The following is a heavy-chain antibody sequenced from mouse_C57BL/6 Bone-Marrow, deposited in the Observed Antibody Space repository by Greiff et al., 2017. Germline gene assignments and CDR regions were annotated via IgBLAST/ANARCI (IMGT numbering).Heavy chain of an antibody. CDR2: IDPENGDT. V-gene: IGHV14-4*01. Sequence: EVQLQQSGAELVRPGASVKLSCTASGFNIKDDYMHWVKQRPEQGLEWIGWIDPENGDTEYASKFQGKATITADTSSTTAYLQLSSLTSEDTAVYYGTHYGSSYGYFDYWGQGTTLTVSS. D-gene: IGHD1-1*01. CDR3: THYGSSYGYFDY. J-gene: IGHJ2*01. CDR1: GFNIKDDY.